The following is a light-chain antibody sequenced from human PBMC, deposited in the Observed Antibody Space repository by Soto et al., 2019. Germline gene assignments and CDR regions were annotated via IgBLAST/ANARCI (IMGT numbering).Light chain of an antibody. CDR1: SSDVGAYKY. V-gene: IGLV2-8*01. CDR3: TSYVGNDIWV. CDR2: EVT. J-gene: IGLJ3*02. Sequence: QSALTQPPSASGSLGQSVTISCTGTSSDVGAYKYVSWYQQYPGKAPKLMIYEVTKRPSGVPDRFSGSKSGNTASLTVSGLQAEDEADYYCTSYVGNDIWVFGGGTKLTAL.